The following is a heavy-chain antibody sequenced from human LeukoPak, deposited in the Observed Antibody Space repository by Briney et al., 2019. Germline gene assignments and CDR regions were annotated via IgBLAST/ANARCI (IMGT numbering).Heavy chain of an antibody. V-gene: IGHV3-23*01. J-gene: IGHJ4*02. CDR1: GFTFSSYA. CDR2: ISGSGGST. D-gene: IGHD2-21*01. CDR3: ARAYCGGDCYISGSLFRYFDY. Sequence: AGGSLRLSCAASGFTFSSYAMSWVRQAPGKGLEWVSAISGSGGSTYYADSVKGRFTISRDNSKNTLYLQMNSLRAEDTAVYYCARAYCGGDCYISGSLFRYFDYWGQGTLVTVSS.